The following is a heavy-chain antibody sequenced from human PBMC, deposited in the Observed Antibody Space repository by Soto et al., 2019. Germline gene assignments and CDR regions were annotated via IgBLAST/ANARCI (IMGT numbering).Heavy chain of an antibody. CDR1: GFTFTSSA. CDR2: IVVGSGNT. CDR3: AADRGYCTNGVCYPYYYYGMDV. D-gene: IGHD2-8*01. Sequence: QMQLVQSGPEVKKPGTSVKVSCKASGFTFTSSAVQWVRQARGQRREGIGWIVVGSGNTNYAQKFQERVTITRDMSTRTAYMELSSPRSEDPAVYYCAADRGYCTNGVCYPYYYYGMDVWGQGTPVTVSS. V-gene: IGHV1-58*01. J-gene: IGHJ6*02.